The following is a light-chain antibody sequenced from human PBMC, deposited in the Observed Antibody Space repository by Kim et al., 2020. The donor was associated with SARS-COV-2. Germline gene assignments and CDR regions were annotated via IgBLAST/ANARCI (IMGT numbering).Light chain of an antibody. CDR1: SSGVGVDNY. Sequence: GQSVTIACTGTSSGVGVDNYVSWYQQHPGKAPKRIIYEVSKRPSGVPDRFAGSKSGNTASLTVSGRQAEDEGDFYCSSYAGSNFVVFGGGTQLTVL. CDR3: SSYAGSNFVV. J-gene: IGLJ2*01. V-gene: IGLV2-8*01. CDR2: EVS.